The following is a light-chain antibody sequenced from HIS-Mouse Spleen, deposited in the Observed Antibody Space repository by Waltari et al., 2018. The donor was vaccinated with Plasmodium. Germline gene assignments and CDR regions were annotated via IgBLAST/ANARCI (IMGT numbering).Light chain of an antibody. CDR1: SSDVGGYNY. CDR3: CSYAGSYTYV. J-gene: IGLJ1*01. CDR2: DVS. Sequence: QSALTQPRSVSGSPGQPVTISCTGTSSDVGGYNYVSWYQQHPGKAPKLMISDVSKRPSGVPDRFSGSKSGNTASLTISGLQAEDEADYYCCSYAGSYTYVFGTGTKVTVL. V-gene: IGLV2-11*01.